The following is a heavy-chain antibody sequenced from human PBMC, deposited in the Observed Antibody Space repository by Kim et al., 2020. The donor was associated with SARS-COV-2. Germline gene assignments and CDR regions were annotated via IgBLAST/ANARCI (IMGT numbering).Heavy chain of an antibody. CDR1: GDSISSYY. V-gene: IGHV4-59*13. J-gene: IGHJ6*02. D-gene: IGHD1-26*01. CDR3: ARDRVVGGMEV. Sequence: SETLSLTCTVSGDSISSYYWSWIRQPPGKGLEWIGYIYYSGSTNYNPSLKSRVTISVDTSKNQFSLKLSSVTAADTAVYYCARDRVVGGMEVWGQGTTVTVSS. CDR2: IYYSGST.